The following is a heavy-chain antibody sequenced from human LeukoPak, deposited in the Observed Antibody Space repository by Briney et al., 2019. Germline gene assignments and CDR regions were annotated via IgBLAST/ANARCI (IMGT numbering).Heavy chain of an antibody. CDR2: ILYDGSNK. CDR3: ASDGTLWGGSGYPIDY. D-gene: IGHD3-22*01. V-gene: IGHV3-33*01. CDR1: GFTFSSYD. J-gene: IGHJ4*02. Sequence: GGCLRLSCAASGFTFSSYDMHWVRQAPGKGLEWVAVILYDGSNKYYADSVKGRFTISRDNSKNTLYLQMNSLRAEDTAVYYCASDGTLWGGSGYPIDYWGQGTLVTVSS.